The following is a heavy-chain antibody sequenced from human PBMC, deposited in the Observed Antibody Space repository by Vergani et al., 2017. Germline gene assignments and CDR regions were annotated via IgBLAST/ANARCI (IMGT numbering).Heavy chain of an antibody. CDR1: EYSFGNYW. CDR3: ARHTTCADS. Sequence: EVELVQSGPEMRKPGESLKISCKGSEYSFGNYWIGWVRQMPGKGLEWMGIIYPADSDTRYSPSFQGQVTISADKSISTAFLQWGSLKASDTALYYCARHTTCADSWGQGTLVTVSS. CDR2: IYPADSDT. V-gene: IGHV5-51*01. J-gene: IGHJ4*02. D-gene: IGHD1-1*01.